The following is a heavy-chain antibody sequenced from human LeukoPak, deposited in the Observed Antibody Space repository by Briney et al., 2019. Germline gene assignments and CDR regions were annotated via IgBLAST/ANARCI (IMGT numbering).Heavy chain of an antibody. CDR2: ISNSADST. D-gene: IGHD5-18*01. J-gene: IGHJ4*02. Sequence: GGSLRLSCAASGFTFSTYAMNWVRQAPGKGLEWVSSISNSADSTSYADSVKGRFTISRDNSKNTLYLQMNSLRGEDMAIYYFAKSRGYSDGDPSDYCGQGTLVAVP. V-gene: IGHV3-23*01. CDR3: AKSRGYSDGDPSDY. CDR1: GFTFSTYA.